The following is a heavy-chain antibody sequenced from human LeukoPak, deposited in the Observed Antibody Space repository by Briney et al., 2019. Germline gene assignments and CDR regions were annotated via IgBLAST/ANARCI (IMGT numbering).Heavy chain of an antibody. CDR2: IVTAGDT. J-gene: IGHJ3*02. CDR1: VFTFSSYD. CDR3: ARGRGYCSGGSCFYDAFDI. V-gene: IGHV3-13*01. Sequence: PGGSLRLSCAASVFTFSSYDVHCVRQATGKGREWVSSIVTAGDTYYPGSVKGRFTISRENAKNSLYLQMNSLRAGDTAVYYCARGRGYCSGGSCFYDAFDIWGQGTMVTVSS. D-gene: IGHD2-15*01.